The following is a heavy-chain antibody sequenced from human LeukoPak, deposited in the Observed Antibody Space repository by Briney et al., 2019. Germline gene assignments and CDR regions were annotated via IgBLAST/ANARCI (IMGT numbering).Heavy chain of an antibody. J-gene: IGHJ6*02. CDR3: ARAKGQLLPDYYYYYGMDV. CDR1: GLTFSSYG. V-gene: IGHV3-33*01. D-gene: IGHD2-2*01. CDR2: IWYDGSNK. Sequence: GRSLRLSCAASGLTFSSYGMHWVRQAPGKGLEWVAVIWYDGSNKYYADSEKGRFTISRDNSKNTLYLQMNSLRAEDTAVYYCARAKGQLLPDYYYYYGMDVWGQGTTVTVSS.